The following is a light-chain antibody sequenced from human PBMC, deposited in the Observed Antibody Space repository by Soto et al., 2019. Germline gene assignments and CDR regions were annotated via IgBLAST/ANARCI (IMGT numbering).Light chain of an antibody. CDR3: QQSYSTPPIT. Sequence: DIQMTQSPSSLSASVGDRVTITCRASQSISSYLNWYQQKPGKAPKRLIYAASSMHSGVPSRFSGSRSGTDFTITISSLQTEDFATYYCQQSYSTPPITFGQGTRLEIK. CDR1: QSISSY. V-gene: IGKV1-39*01. J-gene: IGKJ5*01. CDR2: AAS.